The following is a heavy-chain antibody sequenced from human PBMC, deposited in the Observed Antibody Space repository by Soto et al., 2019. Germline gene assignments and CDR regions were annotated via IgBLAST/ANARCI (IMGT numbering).Heavy chain of an antibody. CDR3: AKRHTTVATPANYFDY. D-gene: IGHD1-1*01. Sequence: GGSLRLSCAPSGFTFSSYTMNWVRQAPGKGLEWVSTFVGSTGSTFYADSVKGRFTISRDDSKNTLYLQMNSLRAEDTAVYYCAKRHTTVATPANYFDYWGQGT. V-gene: IGHV3-23*01. J-gene: IGHJ4*02. CDR1: GFTFSSYT. CDR2: FVGSTGST.